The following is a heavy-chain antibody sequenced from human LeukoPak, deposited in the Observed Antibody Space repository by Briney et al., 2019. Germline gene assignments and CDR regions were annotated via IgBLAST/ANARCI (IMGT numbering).Heavy chain of an antibody. CDR2: ISYDGSNK. D-gene: IGHD5-18*01. J-gene: IGHJ4*02. CDR3: AKDQRIQLWLQLLG. CDR1: GFTFSSYG. Sequence: PGGSLTLSCAASGFTFSSYGMHWVRQAPGKGLEWVAVISYDGSNKYYADSVKGRFTISRDNSKNTLYLQMNSLRAEDTAVYYCAKDQRIQLWLQLLGWGQGTLVTVSS. V-gene: IGHV3-30*18.